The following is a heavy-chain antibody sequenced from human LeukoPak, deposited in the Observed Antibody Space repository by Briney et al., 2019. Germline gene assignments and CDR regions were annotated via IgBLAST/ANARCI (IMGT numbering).Heavy chain of an antibody. Sequence: SETLSLTCTVSGGSISSYYWSWIRQPPGKGLEWIGYIYYSGSTNYNPSLKSRVTISVDTSKNQFSLKLSSVTAADTAVYYCARGGYCSSTSCYGWAFDIWGQGTMVTASS. V-gene: IGHV4-59*08. D-gene: IGHD2-2*01. CDR2: IYYSGST. J-gene: IGHJ3*02. CDR1: GGSISSYY. CDR3: ARGGYCSSTSCYGWAFDI.